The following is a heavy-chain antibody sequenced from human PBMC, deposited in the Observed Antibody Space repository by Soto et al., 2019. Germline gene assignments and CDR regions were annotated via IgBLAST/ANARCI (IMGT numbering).Heavy chain of an antibody. V-gene: IGHV1-69*12. D-gene: IGHD3-16*02. CDR1: GGTFSSYA. CDR3: ARQFEVISYYYYGMDV. CDR2: IIPIFGTA. Sequence: QVQLVQSGAEVKKPGSSVKVSCKASGGTFSSYAISWVRQAPGQGLEWMGGIIPIFGTANYAQKFQGRVTITADDSTSTASRELSSLRSEDTAVYYCARQFEVISYYYYGMDVWGQGTTVTVSS. J-gene: IGHJ6*02.